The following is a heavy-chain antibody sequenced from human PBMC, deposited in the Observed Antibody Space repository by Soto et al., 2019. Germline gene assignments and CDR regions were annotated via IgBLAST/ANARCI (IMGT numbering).Heavy chain of an antibody. CDR2: ISYDGSNK. CDR3: ARDLNDILTGYTYYYYGMDV. Sequence: GGSLRLSCAASGFTFSSYAMHWVRQAPCKGLEWVAVISYDGSNKYYADSVKGRFTISRDNSKNTLYLQMNSLRAEDTAVYYCARDLNDILTGYTYYYYGMDVWGQGTTVTVS. V-gene: IGHV3-30-3*01. J-gene: IGHJ6*02. D-gene: IGHD3-9*01. CDR1: GFTFSSYA.